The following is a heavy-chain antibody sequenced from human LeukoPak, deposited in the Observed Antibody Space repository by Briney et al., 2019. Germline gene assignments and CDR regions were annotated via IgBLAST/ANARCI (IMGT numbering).Heavy chain of an antibody. CDR1: ADSFSSHY. J-gene: IGHJ3*02. CDR3: ARDLVTVTKGFDI. CDR2: ISYIGST. D-gene: IGHD4-17*01. Sequence: KPSETLSLTCAVSADSFSSHYWTWIQQPPGKGLEWIGYISYIGSTNYNPSLKSRVTISIDTSKNQFSLKLTSVTAADTAVYYCARDLVTVTKGFDIWGQGTMVSVSS. V-gene: IGHV4-59*11.